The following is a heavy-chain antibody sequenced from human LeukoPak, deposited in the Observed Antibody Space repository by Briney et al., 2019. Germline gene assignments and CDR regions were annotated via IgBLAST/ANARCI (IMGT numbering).Heavy chain of an antibody. CDR3: VRDESLNSNGIEY. J-gene: IGHJ4*02. Sequence: LAGGSLRLSCAASGFTFSNYAMNWVRQAPGKGLEWVSDINSSGSSTNYADSVKGRFTISRDNAKNTVYLQMNSLRAEDTAVYYCVRDESLNSNGIEYWGQGTLVTVSS. CDR2: INSSGSST. CDR1: GFTFSNYA. V-gene: IGHV3-23*01. D-gene: IGHD6-19*01.